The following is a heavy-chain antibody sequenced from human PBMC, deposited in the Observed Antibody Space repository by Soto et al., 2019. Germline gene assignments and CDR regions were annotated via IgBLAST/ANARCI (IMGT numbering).Heavy chain of an antibody. V-gene: IGHV1-8*01. Sequence: ASVKVSCKASGYNISSYDIIWVRQAAGQGLEWMGWMDPNRGHSDSVQNFRGRVTMTTNISSNTAYMELSGLRSDDTGVYYCGSTNNTPSLKSRGTXSVDTSTNQFSLKLSSVTAADTAVYYCARGRWYYDFWSGYYRAPINYYGMDVWGQGTTVTAP. CDR1: GYNISSYD. D-gene: IGHD3-10*01. J-gene: IGHJ6*02. CDR3: GSTNNTPSLKSRGTXSVDTSTNQFSLKLSSVTAADTAVYYCARGRWYYDFWSGYYRAPINYYGMDV. CDR2: MDPNRGHS.